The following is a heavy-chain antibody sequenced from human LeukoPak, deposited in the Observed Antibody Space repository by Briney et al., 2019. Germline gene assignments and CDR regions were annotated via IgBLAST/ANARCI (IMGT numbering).Heavy chain of an antibody. J-gene: IGHJ3*02. CDR3: AKDIRYCSGGSCPADAFDI. V-gene: IGHV3-30*18. Sequence: GRSLRLSCAASGFTFNSYGMHWVRQAPGKGLEWVAVISYDGSNKYYADSVKGRFTISRDNSKNTLYLQMNSLRAEDTAVYYCAKDIRYCSGGSCPADAFDIWGQGTMVTVSS. D-gene: IGHD2-15*01. CDR2: ISYDGSNK. CDR1: GFTFNSYG.